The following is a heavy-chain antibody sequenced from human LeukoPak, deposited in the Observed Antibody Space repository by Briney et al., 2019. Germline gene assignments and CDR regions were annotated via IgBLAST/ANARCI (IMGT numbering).Heavy chain of an antibody. CDR2: ISGSGSST. CDR3: AKRGVAADDY. J-gene: IGHJ4*02. CDR1: GFTFSSYV. V-gene: IGHV3-23*01. D-gene: IGHD2-2*01. Sequence: GGSLRLSCAASGFTFSSYVMSWIRQAPGKGLEWLSAISGSGSSTYYAVSVRGRFTVSRDNSKNTLYLQMNSLRAEDKAVYYCAKRGVAADDYWGQGTLVTVSS.